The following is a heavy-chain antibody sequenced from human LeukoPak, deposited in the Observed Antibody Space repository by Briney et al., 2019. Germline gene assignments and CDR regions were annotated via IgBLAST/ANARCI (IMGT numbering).Heavy chain of an antibody. Sequence: SETLSLTCTVSGGSISSYYWSWIRQPPGKGLEWIGYIYYSGSTNYNPSLKSRVTISVDTSKNQFSLKLSSVTAADTAMYYCARRSVRAVQLERRTIRDYYMDVWGKGTTVTVSS. CDR3: ARRSVRAVQLERRTIRDYYMDV. CDR2: IYYSGST. D-gene: IGHD1-1*01. J-gene: IGHJ6*03. V-gene: IGHV4-59*01. CDR1: GGSISSYY.